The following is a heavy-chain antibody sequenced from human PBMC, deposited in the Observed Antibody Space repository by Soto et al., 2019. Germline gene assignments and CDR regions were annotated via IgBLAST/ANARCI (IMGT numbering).Heavy chain of an antibody. J-gene: IGHJ4*02. CDR1: GRPITGDY. V-gene: IGHV4-59*08. D-gene: IGHD1-26*01. CDR3: ARVLGAPLYYFDY. CDR2: IYYTGST. Sequence: SGPLSLTCTVSGRPITGDYWGWIRQPPGKALEYIGHIYYTGSTRYNPSLTSRATISVDTSKNQFSLKLSSVTAADTAVYYCARVLGAPLYYFDYWGQGILVTVSS.